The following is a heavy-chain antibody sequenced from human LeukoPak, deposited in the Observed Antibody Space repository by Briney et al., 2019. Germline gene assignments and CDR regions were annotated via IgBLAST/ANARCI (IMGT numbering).Heavy chain of an antibody. D-gene: IGHD2-8*01. CDR2: IIPTLGIA. V-gene: IGHV1-69*04. Sequence: ASVKVSCKASGGTFSSYAISWVRQAPGQGLEWMGRIIPTLGIANYAQKFQGRVTITADKSTSTAYMELSSLRSEDTAVYYCARDGAYCTNGVCYDLNYYGMDVWGQGTTVTVSS. CDR3: ARDGAYCTNGVCYDLNYYGMDV. CDR1: GGTFSSYA. J-gene: IGHJ6*02.